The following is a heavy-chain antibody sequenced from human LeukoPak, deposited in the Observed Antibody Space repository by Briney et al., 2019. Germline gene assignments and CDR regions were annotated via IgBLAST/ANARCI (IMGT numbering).Heavy chain of an antibody. CDR3: ARVFGARMITFGGVIAYNWFDP. CDR1: GGSFSGYY. V-gene: IGHV4-34*01. J-gene: IGHJ5*02. CDR2: INHSGST. Sequence: SETLSLTCAVYGGSFSGYYWSWIRQPPGKGLEWIGEINHSGSTNYNPSLKSRVTISVDASKNQFSLKLSSVTAADTAAYYCARVFGARMITFGGVIAYNWFDPWGQGTLVTVSS. D-gene: IGHD3-16*02.